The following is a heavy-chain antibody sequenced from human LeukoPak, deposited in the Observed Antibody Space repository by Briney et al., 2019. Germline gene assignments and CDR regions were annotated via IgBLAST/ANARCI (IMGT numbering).Heavy chain of an antibody. J-gene: IGHJ4*02. Sequence: ASVKVPCKASGYTFNNHYMYWVRQAPGQGLEWMGVINPSGGSTSYAQKFQGRVTMTRDTSITTAYMEVSSLKSYDTAVYYCARDLSGFLAYGDNLDYWGQGTLVTVSS. CDR3: ARDLSGFLAYGDNLDY. V-gene: IGHV1-46*02. D-gene: IGHD4-17*01. CDR2: INPSGGST. CDR1: GYTFNNHY.